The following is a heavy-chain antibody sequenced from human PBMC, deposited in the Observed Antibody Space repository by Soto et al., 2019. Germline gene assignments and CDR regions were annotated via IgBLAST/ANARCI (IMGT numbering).Heavy chain of an antibody. CDR3: ARDRYSGSYDY. J-gene: IGHJ4*02. CDR2: IKQDGSEK. V-gene: IGHV3-7*01. CDR1: GFTFSSYW. D-gene: IGHD1-26*01. Sequence: EVQLVESGGGLVQPGGSLRLSCAASGFTFSSYWMSWVRQAPGKGLEWVAKIKQDGSEKYYVDSVKGRFTISRDNAKNSLYLQMNSLRAEDTAVYYCARDRYSGSYDYWGQGTLVTVSS.